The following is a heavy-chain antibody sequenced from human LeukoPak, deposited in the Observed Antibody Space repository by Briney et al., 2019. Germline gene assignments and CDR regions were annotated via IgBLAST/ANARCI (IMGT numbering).Heavy chain of an antibody. D-gene: IGHD4-17*01. J-gene: IGHJ3*02. CDR2: INPKSGDT. CDR1: GYTLIDYY. Sequence: ASVKVSCKASGYTLIDYYMHWLRQAPGQGLEWMGWINPKSGDTKYAEKFQGRVIITRDTSISTAYLELSSLRSEDTAVYYCARENGDNDAFDIWGQGTMVTVSS. V-gene: IGHV1-2*02. CDR3: ARENGDNDAFDI.